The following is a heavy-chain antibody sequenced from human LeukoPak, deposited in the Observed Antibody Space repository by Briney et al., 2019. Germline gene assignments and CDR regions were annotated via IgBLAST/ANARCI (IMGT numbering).Heavy chain of an antibody. Sequence: GGSLRLSCPASGFTFDDYAMHWVRQAPGKGLEWVSGISWNGGNIGYADSVKGRFIISRDNARNSLYLQMNSLRAEDMGLYYCAKGGIAVAGTWFDPWGEGTLVTVSS. CDR1: GFTFDDYA. CDR3: AKGGIAVAGTWFDP. V-gene: IGHV3-9*03. CDR2: ISWNGGNI. J-gene: IGHJ5*02. D-gene: IGHD6-19*01.